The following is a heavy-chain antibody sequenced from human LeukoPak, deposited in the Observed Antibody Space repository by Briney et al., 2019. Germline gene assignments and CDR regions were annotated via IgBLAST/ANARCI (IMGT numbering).Heavy chain of an antibody. Sequence: GGSLRLSCAASGFTFSSYTMHWVRQIPGERPEWVSSISGDTTYIYYADSLKGRFTISRDNTNTSLFLQMNSLRAEDTAVYYCARGVGMDVWGQGTTVTVSS. J-gene: IGHJ6*02. CDR1: GFTFSSYT. CDR2: ISGDTTYI. CDR3: ARGVGMDV. V-gene: IGHV3-21*01.